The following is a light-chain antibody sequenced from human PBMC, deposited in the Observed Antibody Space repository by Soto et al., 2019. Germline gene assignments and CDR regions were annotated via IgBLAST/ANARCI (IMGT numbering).Light chain of an antibody. Sequence: PGESATLSCRASQGVSGSYVAWYQQRPGLAPRLPVYGASRRATGIPDRFRGSGSGTEFTLTISGLEAEDFAVYFCQHFGSSPPVTFGQGTRLEIK. CDR3: QHFGSSPPVT. CDR2: GAS. J-gene: IGKJ5*01. V-gene: IGKV3-20*01. CDR1: QGVSGSY.